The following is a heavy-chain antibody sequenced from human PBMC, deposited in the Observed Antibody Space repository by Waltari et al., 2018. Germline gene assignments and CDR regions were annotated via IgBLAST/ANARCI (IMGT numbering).Heavy chain of an antibody. D-gene: IGHD5-12*01. CDR3: ARDRSGYDYCFDP. J-gene: IGHJ5*02. V-gene: IGHV4-38-2*02. CDR1: GYSISSGYY. Sequence: QVQLQESGPGLVKPSETLSLTCAVSGYSISSGYYWGWIRQPPGKGLEWIGSIYHSGSTYYNPSRKSRVTRSVDPSKNQFSLKLSSVTAADPAVYYCARDRSGYDYCFDPWGQGTLVTVSS. CDR2: IYHSGST.